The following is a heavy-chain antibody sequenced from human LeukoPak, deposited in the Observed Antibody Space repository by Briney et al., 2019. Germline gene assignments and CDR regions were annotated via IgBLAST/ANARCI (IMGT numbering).Heavy chain of an antibody. V-gene: IGHV4-39*07. J-gene: IGHJ4*02. CDR2: IYYIGST. CDR1: GDSISSSPYY. Sequence: SETLSLTCTVSGDSISSSPYYWGWVRQPPGKGLEWIGSIYYIGSTHYNPSLKRRVTISVDTSKNQFSLKLTSVTAADTALYFCARDDTYFYDSSGHGFDFWGPGTLVTISS. D-gene: IGHD3-22*01. CDR3: ARDDTYFYDSSGHGFDF.